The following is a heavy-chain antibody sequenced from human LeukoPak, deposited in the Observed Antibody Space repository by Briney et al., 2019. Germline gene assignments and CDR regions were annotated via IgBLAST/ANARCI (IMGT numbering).Heavy chain of an antibody. V-gene: IGHV1-58*01. CDR3: AADPLYYYDSSGSSWRPDAFDI. Sequence: PRASVKVSCKASGFTFTSSAVQWVRQARGQRLECIGWIVVGSGNTNYAQKFQERVTITRDMSTSTAYMELSSLRSEDTAVYYCAADPLYYYDSSGSSWRPDAFDIWGQGTMVTVSS. CDR1: GFTFTSSA. CDR2: IVVGSGNT. D-gene: IGHD3-22*01. J-gene: IGHJ3*02.